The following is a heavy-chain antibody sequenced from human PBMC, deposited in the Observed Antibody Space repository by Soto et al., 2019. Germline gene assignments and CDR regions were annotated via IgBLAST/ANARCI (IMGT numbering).Heavy chain of an antibody. V-gene: IGHV4-39*01. CDR1: GGSISGSSYY. CDR2: IYYSGST. D-gene: IGHD6-19*01. Sequence: SETLSLTCTVSGGSISGSSYYWGWIRQPPGKGLEWIGSIYYSGSTYYNPSLKSRVTISVDTSKNQFSLKLSSVTAADTAVYYCARPLGSGWPFDYWGQGTLVTVSS. CDR3: ARPLGSGWPFDY. J-gene: IGHJ4*02.